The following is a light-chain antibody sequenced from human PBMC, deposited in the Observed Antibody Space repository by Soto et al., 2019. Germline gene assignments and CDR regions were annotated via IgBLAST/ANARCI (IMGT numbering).Light chain of an antibody. V-gene: IGKV3-11*01. CDR1: QSVSRF. CDR2: DAS. J-gene: IGKJ1*01. CDR3: QQRSNWPWT. Sequence: EIVLTHSPATLSLSPGERATLSCRASQSVSRFLTWYQQKPGQAPRLLIYDASNRATGIPARFSGSGSGTDFTLTISSLEPEDFAVYYCQQRSNWPWTFGQGTKV.